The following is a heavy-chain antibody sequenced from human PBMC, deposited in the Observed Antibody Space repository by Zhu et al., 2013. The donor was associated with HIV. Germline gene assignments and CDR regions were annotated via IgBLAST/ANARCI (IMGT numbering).Heavy chain of an antibody. J-gene: IGHJ6*02. CDR2: IYHSGST. D-gene: IGHD6-13*01. CDR3: ARAAAAAHYYGMDV. CDR1: VGSMNNYY. V-gene: IGHV4-59*08. Sequence: VQLQESGPGLVKPSETLSLTCSVSVGSMNNYYWSWIRQPPGKGLECIGYIYHSGSTYYNPSLKSRVTISVDTSKNQFSLKLSSVTAADTAVYYCARAAAAAHYYGMDVWGQGTTVTVSS.